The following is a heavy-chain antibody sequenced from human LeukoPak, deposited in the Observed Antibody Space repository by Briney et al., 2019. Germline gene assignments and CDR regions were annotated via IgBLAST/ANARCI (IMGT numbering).Heavy chain of an antibody. CDR3: ARDYTYYYDDSGPHYYFDY. CDR2: TNKDGSEK. CDR1: GFTFSTYW. Sequence: QPGGSLRLSCAASGFTFSTYWMSWVRQAPGEGLEWVANTNKDGSEKYSVDSVKGRFTISRENAKNSLYLQMNSPRAEDTAVYYCARDYTYYYDDSGPHYYFDYWGQGTLVTVSS. D-gene: IGHD3-22*01. J-gene: IGHJ4*02. V-gene: IGHV3-7*04.